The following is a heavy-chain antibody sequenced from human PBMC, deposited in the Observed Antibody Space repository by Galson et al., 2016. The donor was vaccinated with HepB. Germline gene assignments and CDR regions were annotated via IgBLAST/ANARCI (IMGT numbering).Heavy chain of an antibody. V-gene: IGHV3-23*01. D-gene: IGHD3-3*02. CDR1: GFTFSSYA. CDR3: ARDPGALYNHLGSDVNQYGMDV. CDR2: ITGSGGGT. Sequence: LRLSCAVSGFTFSSYALGWVRQAPGKGLEWVSAITGSGGGTYYADSVKGRFTVSRDNSKNTLFLQMNSLSAEDTAVYYCARDPGALYNHLGSDVNQYGMDVWGQGTTVTVSS. J-gene: IGHJ6*02.